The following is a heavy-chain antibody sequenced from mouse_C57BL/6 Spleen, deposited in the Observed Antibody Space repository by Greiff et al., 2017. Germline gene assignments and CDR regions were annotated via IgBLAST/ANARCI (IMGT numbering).Heavy chain of an antibody. Sequence: QVQLQQSGAELVRPGASVKLSCKASGYTFTDYYINWVKQRPGQGLEWIARIYPGSGNTYYNEKFKGKATLTAEQSSSTAYMQLSSLTSEDSAVEFCARWDGNRYYYAMDYWGQGTSVTVSS. CDR2: IYPGSGNT. D-gene: IGHD2-1*01. V-gene: IGHV1-76*01. CDR3: ARWDGNRYYYAMDY. CDR1: GYTFTDYY. J-gene: IGHJ4*01.